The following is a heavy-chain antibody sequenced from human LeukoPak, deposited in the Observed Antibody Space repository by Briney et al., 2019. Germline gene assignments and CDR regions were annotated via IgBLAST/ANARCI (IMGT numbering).Heavy chain of an antibody. D-gene: IGHD3-10*01. V-gene: IGHV4-34*01. Sequence: PSETLSLTCAVYGGSFSGYYWSWIRQPPGKGLEWIGEINHSGSTNYNPSLKSRVTISVDTSKNQFSLKLSSVTAADTAVYYCARAVGSGSYYLFDYWGQGTLVTVSS. CDR1: GGSFSGYY. CDR2: INHSGST. CDR3: ARAVGSGSYYLFDY. J-gene: IGHJ4*02.